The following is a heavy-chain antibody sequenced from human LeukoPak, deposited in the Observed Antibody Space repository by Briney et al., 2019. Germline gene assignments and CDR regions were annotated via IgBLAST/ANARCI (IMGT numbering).Heavy chain of an antibody. D-gene: IGHD2-15*01. J-gene: IGHJ6*03. CDR1: GGTFSSYA. CDR3: AKDIVVVVAATPEGYYYYLDV. CDR2: IIPIFGTA. Sequence: GSSVKVSCKASGGTFSSYAISWVRQAPGQGLEWMGGIIPIFGTANYAQKFQGRVTITADESTSTAYTELSSLRSEDTAVYYCAKDIVVVVAATPEGYYYYLDVWGKGTTVTVS. V-gene: IGHV1-69*01.